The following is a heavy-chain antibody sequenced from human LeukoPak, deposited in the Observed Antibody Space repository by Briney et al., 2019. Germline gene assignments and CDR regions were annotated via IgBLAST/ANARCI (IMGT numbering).Heavy chain of an antibody. CDR3: ARVPPWHDFRSGYYVGLDY. J-gene: IGHJ4*02. CDR2: ISAYNGKT. D-gene: IGHD3-3*01. Sequence: GASVKVSCKASGYTFTNYAISWVRQAPGQGLEWMGWISAYNGKTNYAQKLQGRVTMTTDTSTSTAYMELRSLRSDDTGVYYRARVPPWHDFRSGYYVGLDYWGQGTLVTVSS. V-gene: IGHV1-18*01. CDR1: GYTFTNYA.